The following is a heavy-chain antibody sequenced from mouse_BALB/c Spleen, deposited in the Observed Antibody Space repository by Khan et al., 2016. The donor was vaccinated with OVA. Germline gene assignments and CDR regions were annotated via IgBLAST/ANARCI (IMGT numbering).Heavy chain of an antibody. J-gene: IGHJ4*01. D-gene: IGHD2-4*01. CDR3: AREGLRGVAIDY. CDR1: GYTFTAYD. CDR2: IYPADGST. Sequence: QVQLQQSGPELVKPGALVKISCKASGYTFTAYDINWVKKRPGQGLEWIGCIYPADGSTKYNENFKGKATLTADKSSNTDYMQLSSLTSEKSAVYFCAREGLRGVAIDYWGQGTSVSVSS. V-gene: IGHV1S56*01.